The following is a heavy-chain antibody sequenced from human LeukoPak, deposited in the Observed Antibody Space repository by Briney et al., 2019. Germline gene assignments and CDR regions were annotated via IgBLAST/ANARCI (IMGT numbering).Heavy chain of an antibody. CDR1: GFTFSTHA. Sequence: GGSLRLSCKASGFTFSTHAMNWIRQTPGKGLEWLSVISGDVQTTTYASSVKGRFTISRDNSKNTLYLEMNSLRVEDTAIYYCAKDGYYSPANHFARLHFDLWGRGTRVTVSS. D-gene: IGHD3-3*01. CDR2: ISGDVQTT. CDR3: AKDGYYSPANHFARLHFDL. V-gene: IGHV3-23*01. J-gene: IGHJ2*01.